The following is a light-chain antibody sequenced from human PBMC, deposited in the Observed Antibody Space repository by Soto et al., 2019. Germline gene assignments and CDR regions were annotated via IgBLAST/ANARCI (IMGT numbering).Light chain of an antibody. CDR2: YDS. Sequence: SYELTQPPSVSVAPGKTARITCGGNNIGSKSVHWYQQKPGQAPVLVIYYDSDRPSGIPERFSGSNSGNTATLTISRVEAGDEADYHCQVWDSSSDHVVFGGGTKLTVL. V-gene: IGLV3-21*04. CDR3: QVWDSSSDHVV. J-gene: IGLJ2*01. CDR1: NIGSKS.